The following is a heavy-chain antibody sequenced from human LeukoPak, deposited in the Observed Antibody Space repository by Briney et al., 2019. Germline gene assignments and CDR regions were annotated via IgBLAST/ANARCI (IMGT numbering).Heavy chain of an antibody. CDR3: ARASYGDYGLSDY. V-gene: IGHV3-30-3*01. CDR1: GFTFSSYA. Sequence: GRSLRLSCAASGFTFSSYAMHWVRQAPGKGLEWVAVISYDGSNKYYADSVKGRFTISRDNSKNTLYLQMNSLRAEDTAVYYCARASYGDYGLSDYWGQGTLVTVSS. CDR2: ISYDGSNK. D-gene: IGHD4-17*01. J-gene: IGHJ4*02.